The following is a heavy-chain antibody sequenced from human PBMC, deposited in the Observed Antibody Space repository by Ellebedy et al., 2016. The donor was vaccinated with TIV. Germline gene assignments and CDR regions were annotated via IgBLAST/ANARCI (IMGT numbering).Heavy chain of an antibody. Sequence: GSLRLXXAVYIGPFSGYYWSWIRQPPGKGLEWIGYIYYSGSTNYNPSLKSRITISVDTSKNHFSLRLHSVTAADTAVYYCATSAAIDAFDIWGQGTMVTVSS. CDR3: ATSAAIDAFDI. J-gene: IGHJ3*02. CDR2: IYYSGST. V-gene: IGHV4-59*08. CDR1: IGPFSGYY. D-gene: IGHD6-25*01.